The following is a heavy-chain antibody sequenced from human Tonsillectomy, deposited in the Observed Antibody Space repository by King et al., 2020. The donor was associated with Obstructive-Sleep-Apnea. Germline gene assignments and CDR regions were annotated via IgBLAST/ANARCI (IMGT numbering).Heavy chain of an antibody. Sequence: QLQESGPKLVKPSETLSLTCSVSGGFISSTAYYWVWIRQPPGKGLEWMASIFSDGTTYYNPSHKSRATISVDTSKNQFSLRLSSVTAAETAVYYCATEAGTRGSRCFDYWGQGTLVTVSS. D-gene: IGHD3-10*01. V-gene: IGHV4-39*01. CDR1: GGFISSTAYY. J-gene: IGHJ4*02. CDR2: IFSDGTT. CDR3: ATEAGTRGSRCFDY.